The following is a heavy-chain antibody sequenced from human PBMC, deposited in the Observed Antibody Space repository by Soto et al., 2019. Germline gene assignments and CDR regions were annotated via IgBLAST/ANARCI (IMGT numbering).Heavy chain of an antibody. CDR2: IYPGDPDT. V-gene: IGHV5-51*01. CDR1: GYSFTSYW. Sequence: GESLKISCKGSGYSFTSYWIGWVRQMPGKGLEWMGIIYPGDPDTRYSPSFQGQVTISADKSISTAYLQWSSLKASDTAMYYCARQLSIAVAGYYYYYGMDVWGQGTTVTVSS. J-gene: IGHJ6*02. CDR3: ARQLSIAVAGYYYYYGMDV. D-gene: IGHD6-19*01.